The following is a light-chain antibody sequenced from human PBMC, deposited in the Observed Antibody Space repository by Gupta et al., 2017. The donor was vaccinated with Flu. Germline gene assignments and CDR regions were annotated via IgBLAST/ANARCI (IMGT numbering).Light chain of an antibody. CDR1: QGIRKD. J-gene: IGKJ1*01. CDR2: GAS. V-gene: IGKV1-17*01. CDR3: RQDNSYPQT. Sequence: DIQMTQSPSSLSASVGDRVTITCRASQGIRKDLGWYQQKPGQAPKRLIYGASSLQSGVPSRFSGSGAGTEFTLTISSLQPEDFATYYCRQDNSYPQTFGQGTKVDLK.